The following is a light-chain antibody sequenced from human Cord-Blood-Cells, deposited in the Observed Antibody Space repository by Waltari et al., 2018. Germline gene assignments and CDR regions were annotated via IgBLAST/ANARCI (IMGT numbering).Light chain of an antibody. V-gene: IGLV2-23*02. CDR2: EVS. Sequence: QSALTQPASVSGSPGQSITIPCTGTSSDVGSYTLVSWYQQHPGKAPKLMLYEVSKRPSGVSNRFSGSKSGNTASLTISGLQAEDEADYYCCSYAGSSTGVFGGGTKLTVL. CDR1: SSDVGSYTL. J-gene: IGLJ3*02. CDR3: CSYAGSSTGV.